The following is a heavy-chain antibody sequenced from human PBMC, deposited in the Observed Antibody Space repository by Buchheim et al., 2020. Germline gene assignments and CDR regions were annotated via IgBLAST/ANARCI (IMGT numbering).Heavy chain of an antibody. V-gene: IGHV1-46*01. CDR1: GYTFTSYY. CDR2: INPSGGST. J-gene: IGHJ5*02. Sequence: QVQLVQSGAEVKKPGASVKVSCKASGYTFTSYYMHWVRQAPGQGLEWMGIINPSGGSTSYAQKFQGRVTMTRDTSISPAYMELSGLRSDDTAVYYCARAPYNDRVDPWGQGTL. D-gene: IGHD5-24*01. CDR3: ARAPYNDRVDP.